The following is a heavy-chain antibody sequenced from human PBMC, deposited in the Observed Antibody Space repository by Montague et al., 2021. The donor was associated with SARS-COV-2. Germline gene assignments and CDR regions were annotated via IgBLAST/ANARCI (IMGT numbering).Heavy chain of an antibody. J-gene: IGHJ3*02. Sequence: SLRLSCAASGFTFSSYAMHWVRQAPGKGLEWVAVISYDGSNKYYADSVKGRFTISRDNSKNTLYLQMNSLRAEDTAVYYCARERLWGDAFDIWGQGTMATVSS. CDR3: ARERLWGDAFDI. CDR2: ISYDGSNK. V-gene: IGHV3-30-3*01. CDR1: GFTFSSYA. D-gene: IGHD2-21*01.